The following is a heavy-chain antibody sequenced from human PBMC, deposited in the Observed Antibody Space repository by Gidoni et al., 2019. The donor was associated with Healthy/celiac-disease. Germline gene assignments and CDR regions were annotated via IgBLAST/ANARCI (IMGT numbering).Heavy chain of an antibody. CDR3: ASINWSGYSYYFDY. CDR1: GFTVRSNY. D-gene: IGHD3-3*01. Sequence: EVQLVETGGGLIQPGGSLRLSCPASGFTVRSNYMSWVRQAPGKGLEWVSVIYSGGSTYYADSVKGRFTISRDNSKNTLYLQMNSLRAEDTAVYYCASINWSGYSYYFDYWGQGTLVTVSS. J-gene: IGHJ4*02. CDR2: IYSGGST. V-gene: IGHV3-53*02.